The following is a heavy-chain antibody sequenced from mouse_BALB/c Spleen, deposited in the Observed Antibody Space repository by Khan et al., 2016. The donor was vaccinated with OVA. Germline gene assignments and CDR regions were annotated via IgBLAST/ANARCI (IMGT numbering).Heavy chain of an antibody. CDR1: GYTFSSSW. V-gene: IGHV1-80*01. CDR3: AIYVGSRLAY. D-gene: IGHD1-1*01. J-gene: IGHJ3*01. Sequence: QVQLQQSGAELVRPGSSVKISCKASGYTFSSSWRNWVKQRPGQGLEWIGQIFPGKDAADYKGKLQGKATLTAAKSSRPAYMQLTSLTSADSAVDFCAIYVGSRLAYWGQGTLVPFSA. CDR2: IFPGKDAA.